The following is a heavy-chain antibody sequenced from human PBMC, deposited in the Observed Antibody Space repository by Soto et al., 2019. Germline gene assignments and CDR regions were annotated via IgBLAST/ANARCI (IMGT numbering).Heavy chain of an antibody. V-gene: IGHV3-13*04. J-gene: IGHJ2*01. Sequence: EVQLVESGGGLVQPGGSLRLSCAASGFTFSSYDMHWVRQATGKGLEWVSVIGTAGDTYYPGSVQGRFTISRENAKNSFYLQMNSLRAGDTAVYYCARGQAGGSYFDLWGRGTLVTVSS. CDR1: GFTFSSYD. CDR2: IGTAGDT. D-gene: IGHD3-16*01. CDR3: ARGQAGGSYFDL.